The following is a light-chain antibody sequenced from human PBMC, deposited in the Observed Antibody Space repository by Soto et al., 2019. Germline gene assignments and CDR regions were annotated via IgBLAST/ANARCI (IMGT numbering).Light chain of an antibody. CDR1: SSDIGGSNF. V-gene: IGLV2-14*01. CDR2: VVY. Sequence: QSVLTQPASVSGSPGQSITISCTGTSSDIGGSNFVSWYQQHPGKAPKLLIYVVYRRPPGISIRFSGSRSGTAAHLTISDLRPEDEADYYCASHSTTDTLVVFGSGTKVTVL. J-gene: IGLJ1*01. CDR3: ASHSTTDTLVV.